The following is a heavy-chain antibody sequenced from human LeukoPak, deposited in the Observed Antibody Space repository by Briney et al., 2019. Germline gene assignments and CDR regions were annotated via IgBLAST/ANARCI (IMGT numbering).Heavy chain of an antibody. CDR3: ARAPGVAEVGRLDL. CDR1: GGSISRGDSS. D-gene: IGHD7-27*01. CDR2: IFYSGNI. Sequence: SETLSLTCTVSGGSISRGDSSWSWIRQPPGKGLEWIGYIFYSGNIYYNPSLRSRVTISVDTSKNQVSLKLSSVTVADTAVYYCARAPGVAEVGRLDLWGRGTLVTVSS. J-gene: IGHJ2*01. V-gene: IGHV4-30-4*08.